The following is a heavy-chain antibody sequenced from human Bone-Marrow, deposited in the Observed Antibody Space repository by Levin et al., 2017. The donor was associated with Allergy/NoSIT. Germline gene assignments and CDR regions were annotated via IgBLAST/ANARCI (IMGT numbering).Heavy chain of an antibody. CDR3: ARDLRAVMETTVVGNYGLDD. D-gene: IGHD4-17*01. Sequence: GSLRLSCVVSGGPISSSNWWCWVRQPPGKGLDWIGEMFHSGNISYNPSLKSRVTMSVDKASNQVSLRLSCVSAADTAVYYCARDLRAVMETTVVGNYGLDDWGQGITVTVSS. V-gene: IGHV4-4*02. CDR1: GGPISSSNW. CDR2: MFHSGNI. J-gene: IGHJ6*02.